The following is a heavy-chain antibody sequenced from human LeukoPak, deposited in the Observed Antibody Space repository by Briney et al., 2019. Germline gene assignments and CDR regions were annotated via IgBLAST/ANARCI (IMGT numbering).Heavy chain of an antibody. D-gene: IGHD3-22*01. Sequence: SETLSLTCAHSDGSTSSYYWSWIRQPPGRGLEWIGCLYHSGKTIYNPSLKSRVTISVDTSKNQFSLMLNSVTAADTATYYCARHQKDSYDSIFHAFEIWGQETMATVSS. CDR1: DGSTSSYY. J-gene: IGHJ3*02. CDR3: ARHQKDSYDSIFHAFEI. CDR2: LYHSGKT. V-gene: IGHV4-59*03.